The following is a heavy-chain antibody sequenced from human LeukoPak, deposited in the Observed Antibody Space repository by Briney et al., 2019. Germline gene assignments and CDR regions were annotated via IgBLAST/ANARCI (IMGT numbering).Heavy chain of an antibody. CDR3: AREVSYYDILTGYGGYYFDY. J-gene: IGHJ4*02. CDR1: GYTFSNYA. Sequence: ASVKVSCKASGYTFSNYAMHWVRQAPGQRLEWMGWINAGNGNTKYSQKFQGRVTITRDTSASTAYMELSSLRSEDTAVYYCAREVSYYDILTGYGGYYFDYWGQGTLVTVSS. CDR2: INAGNGNT. D-gene: IGHD3-9*01. V-gene: IGHV1-3*01.